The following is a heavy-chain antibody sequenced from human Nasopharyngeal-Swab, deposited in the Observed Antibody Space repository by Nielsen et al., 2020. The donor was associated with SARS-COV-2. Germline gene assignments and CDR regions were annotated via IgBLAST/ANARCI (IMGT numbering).Heavy chain of an antibody. CDR3: AKDIAKHFDY. J-gene: IGHJ4*02. D-gene: IGHD6-13*01. CDR2: ISASGGST. CDR1: GFTFSSYA. Sequence: GESLKLSRAASGFTFSSYAMSWVRQAPGKGLKWVSAISASGGSTYYADSVKGRFTISRDNSKNTLYLQMNSLRAEDTAVYYWAKDIAKHFDYWGQGTLVTVSS. V-gene: IGHV3-23*01.